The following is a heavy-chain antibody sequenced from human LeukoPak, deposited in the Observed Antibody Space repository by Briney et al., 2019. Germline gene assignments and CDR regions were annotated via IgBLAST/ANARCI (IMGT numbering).Heavy chain of an antibody. CDR1: RFSFTSYA. CDR3: ARVVES. J-gene: IGHJ3*01. CDR2: ISYDGSNK. V-gene: IGHV3-30-3*01. Sequence: GRSLRLSCAASRFSFTSYAMHWVRQAPGKGLEWVAVISYDGSNKYYADFVKGRFTISRDNSKNTLYLQMNSLRAEDTAVYYCARVVESWGQGTMVTVSS.